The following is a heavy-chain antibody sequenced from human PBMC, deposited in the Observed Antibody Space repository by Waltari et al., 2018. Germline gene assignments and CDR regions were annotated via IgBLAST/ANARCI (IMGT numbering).Heavy chain of an antibody. CDR2: INPSGGST. D-gene: IGHD6-19*01. Sequence: QVQLVQSGAEVKKPGASVKVSCKASGYTCPSYYMYWVRQAPGQGLEWMGIINPSGGSTSYAQKFQGRVTMTRDTSTSTVYMELSSLRSEDTAVYYCASIAVAVAPFDYWGQGTLVTVSS. CDR3: ASIAVAVAPFDY. J-gene: IGHJ4*02. V-gene: IGHV1-46*01. CDR1: GYTCPSYY.